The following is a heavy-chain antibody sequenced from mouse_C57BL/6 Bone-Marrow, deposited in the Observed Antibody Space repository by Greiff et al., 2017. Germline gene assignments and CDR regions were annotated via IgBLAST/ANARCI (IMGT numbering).Heavy chain of an antibody. Sequence: LVESGPELVKPGDSVKISCKASGYSFTGYFMNWVMQSHGKSLEWIGRINPYNGDTFYNQKFKGKATLTVDKSSSTAHMELRSLTSEDSAVYYCARGATVVAFDYWGQGTTLTVSS. CDR2: INPYNGDT. CDR3: ARGATVVAFDY. D-gene: IGHD1-1*01. CDR1: GYSFTGYF. J-gene: IGHJ2*01. V-gene: IGHV1-20*01.